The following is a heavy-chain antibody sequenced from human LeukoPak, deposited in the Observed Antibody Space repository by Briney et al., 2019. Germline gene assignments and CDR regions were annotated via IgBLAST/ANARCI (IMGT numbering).Heavy chain of an antibody. CDR3: ARQRXYSSGXVGXFDY. Sequence: KPSETLSLTCTVSGGSISSYYWSWIRQPPGKGLEWIGYIYYSGSTNYNPSLKSRVTISVDTSKNQFSLKLSSVTAADTAVYYCARQRXYSSGXVGXFDYWGQGTLVTVS. J-gene: IGHJ4*02. D-gene: IGHD6-19*01. CDR2: IYYSGST. V-gene: IGHV4-59*08. CDR1: GGSISSYY.